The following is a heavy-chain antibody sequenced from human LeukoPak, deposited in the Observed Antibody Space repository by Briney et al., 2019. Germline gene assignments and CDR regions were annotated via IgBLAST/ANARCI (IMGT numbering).Heavy chain of an antibody. CDR3: ARDRRLRSVTYYGFDP. CDR1: GDSVSDYH. D-gene: IGHD3-10*01. V-gene: IGHV4-4*07. CDR2: IYNSEDV. Sequence: SETLSLTCNVSGDSVSDYHWRWIRQSAEKGLEWSCRIYNSEDVNYIHSQKIQVTMSVDTLKNPFSLKLTSMTAADTAVYDCARDRRLRSVTYYGFDPWGQGVMVTVSS. J-gene: IGHJ5*02.